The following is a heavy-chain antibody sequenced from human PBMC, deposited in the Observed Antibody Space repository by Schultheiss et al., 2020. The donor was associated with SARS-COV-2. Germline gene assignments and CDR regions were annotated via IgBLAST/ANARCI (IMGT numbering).Heavy chain of an antibody. D-gene: IGHD4-17*01. Sequence: GGSLRLSCAASGFTFSSYAMHWVRQAPGKGLEWVAVISYDGSNKYYADSVKGRFTISRDNAKNSLYLQMNSLRAEDTAVYYCARVNDYVFDYWGQGTLVTVSS. CDR3: ARVNDYVFDY. V-gene: IGHV3-30*04. J-gene: IGHJ4*02. CDR1: GFTFSSYA. CDR2: ISYDGSNK.